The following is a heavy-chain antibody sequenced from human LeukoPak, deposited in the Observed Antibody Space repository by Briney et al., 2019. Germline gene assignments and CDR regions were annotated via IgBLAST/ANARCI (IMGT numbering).Heavy chain of an antibody. Sequence: ASVKVSCKASGYTFTSYGISWVRQAPGQGLEWMGWISAYNGNTNYAQELQGRVTMTTDTSTSTAYMELRSLRSDDTAVYYCARVFNYDILTGYPLDLWGRGTLVTVSS. D-gene: IGHD3-9*01. V-gene: IGHV1-18*01. CDR3: ARVFNYDILTGYPLDL. CDR2: ISAYNGNT. CDR1: GYTFTSYG. J-gene: IGHJ2*01.